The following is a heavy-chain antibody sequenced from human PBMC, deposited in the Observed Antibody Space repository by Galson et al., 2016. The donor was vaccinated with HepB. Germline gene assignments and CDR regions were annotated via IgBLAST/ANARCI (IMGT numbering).Heavy chain of an antibody. CDR1: GGTFSSYA. CDR3: ARATRTYYDFWSGYLGYYYGMDV. J-gene: IGHJ6*02. CDR2: IIPILGIA. Sequence: VKVSCKASGGTFSSYAISWVRQAPGQGLEWMGRIIPILGIANYAQKFQGRVTFTADKSTSTAYMELSSLRSEDTAVYYCARATRTYYDFWSGYLGYYYGMDVWGQGTTVTVSS. D-gene: IGHD3-3*01. V-gene: IGHV1-69*10.